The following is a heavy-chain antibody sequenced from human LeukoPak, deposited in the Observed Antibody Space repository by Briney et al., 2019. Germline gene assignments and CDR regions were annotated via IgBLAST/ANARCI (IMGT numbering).Heavy chain of an antibody. D-gene: IGHD3-22*01. CDR3: ARDLDGPVDYYDSSGPGFDY. CDR1: GFTFSSYW. J-gene: IGHJ4*02. CDR2: INTDGSST. V-gene: IGHV3-74*01. Sequence: GGSLRLSCAASGFTFSSYWMHWVRQAPGKGLVWVSRINTDGSSTSYADSVKGRFTISRDNSKNTLYLQMNSLRAEDTAVYYCARDLDGPVDYYDSSGPGFDYWGQGTLVTVSS.